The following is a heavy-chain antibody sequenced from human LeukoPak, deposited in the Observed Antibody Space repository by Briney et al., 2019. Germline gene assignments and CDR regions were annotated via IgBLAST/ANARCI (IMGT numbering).Heavy chain of an antibody. CDR3: ARAGYCSGVSCYSAVPGKY. V-gene: IGHV4-38-2*02. J-gene: IGHJ4*02. Sequence: SETLSLTCTVSGYSITSGYYWAWIRQSPGKGLEWIGSIYHSGITSYNPSLKSRVIILVDTSKNQFSLQLGSVTPTDTAVYYCARAGYCSGVSCYSAVPGKYWGQGALVTVSS. CDR1: GYSITSGYY. CDR2: IYHSGIT. D-gene: IGHD2-15*01.